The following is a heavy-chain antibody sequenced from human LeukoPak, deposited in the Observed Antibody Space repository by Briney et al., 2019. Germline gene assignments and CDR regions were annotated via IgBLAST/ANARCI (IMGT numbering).Heavy chain of an antibody. J-gene: IGHJ4*02. V-gene: IGHV4-59*01. CDR2: IYYSGST. Sequence: PSETLSLTCTVSGGSISSYYWSWIRQPPGKGLEWIGYIYYSGSTNYNPSLKSRVTISLDTSKNQFSLKLNSVTAADTAMYYCARSFSPNYYDLLDYWGQGTLVTVSS. CDR1: GGSISSYY. D-gene: IGHD3-22*01. CDR3: ARSFSPNYYDLLDY.